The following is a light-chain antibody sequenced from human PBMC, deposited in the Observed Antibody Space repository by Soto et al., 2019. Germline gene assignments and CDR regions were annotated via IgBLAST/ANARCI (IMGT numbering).Light chain of an antibody. J-gene: IGKJ1*01. CDR3: QQYGSSGT. V-gene: IGKV3-20*01. Sequence: ETVLTQSPGTLSLSPGERATLSCRASQSVTSNSLAWYQQKRGQPPRFLIFGATSRATGIPDRFSGSGSGTDFTLTISRLEPEDFAVYYCQQYGSSGTLGQGTKVDIK. CDR2: GAT. CDR1: QSVTSNS.